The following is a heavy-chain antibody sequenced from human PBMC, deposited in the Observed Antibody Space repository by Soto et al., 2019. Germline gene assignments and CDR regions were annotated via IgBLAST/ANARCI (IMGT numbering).Heavy chain of an antibody. Sequence: PSQTLSLTCAISGDSVSSNSAAWNWIRQSPSRGLEWLGRTYYRSKWYNDYAVSVKSRITINPDTSKNQFSLQLNSVTPEDTAVYYCARHSSRWNEVTLYYYYGMDVWGQGTKVTVYS. CDR1: GDSVSSNSAA. D-gene: IGHD6-13*01. CDR2: TYYRSKWYN. CDR3: ARHSSRWNEVTLYYYYGMDV. V-gene: IGHV6-1*01. J-gene: IGHJ6*02.